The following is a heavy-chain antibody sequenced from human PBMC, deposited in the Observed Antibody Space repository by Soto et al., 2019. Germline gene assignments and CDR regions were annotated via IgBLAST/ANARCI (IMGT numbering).Heavy chain of an antibody. V-gene: IGHV1-24*01. Sequence: ASVKVSCKVSGYTLTELSMHWVRQAPGKGLEWMGGFDPEDGETIYAQKFQGRVTMTEDTSTDTAYMELSSLRSEDTAVYYCATFSRGSERSGYYYLSFDAFDIWGQGTMVT. CDR3: ATFSRGSERSGYYYLSFDAFDI. D-gene: IGHD3-22*01. J-gene: IGHJ3*02. CDR1: GYTLTELS. CDR2: FDPEDGET.